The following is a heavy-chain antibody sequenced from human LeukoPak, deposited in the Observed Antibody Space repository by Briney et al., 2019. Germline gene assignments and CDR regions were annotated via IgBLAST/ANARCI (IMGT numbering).Heavy chain of an antibody. Sequence: GGSLRLSCAASGFTFSNSWMSWVRQAPGKGLEWVAVIWYDGSNKYYADSVKGRFTISRDNSKNTLYLQMNSLRAEDTAVYYCARGLGYCSGGSCYSNGMDVWGQGTTVTVSS. V-gene: IGHV3-33*01. CDR1: GFTFSNSW. CDR2: IWYDGSNK. D-gene: IGHD2-15*01. J-gene: IGHJ6*02. CDR3: ARGLGYCSGGSCYSNGMDV.